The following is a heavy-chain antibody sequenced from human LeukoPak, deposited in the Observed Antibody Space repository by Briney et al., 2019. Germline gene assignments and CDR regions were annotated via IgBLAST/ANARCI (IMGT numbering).Heavy chain of an antibody. D-gene: IGHD1-26*01. V-gene: IGHV4-39*01. Sequence: SETLSLTCTISGGSISSISYYWGWIRQPPGKGLEWIGSIYYTGSTYYNPSLTRRVTVSVDTSKNQFSLTLRSVTAADTAVYYCASRFSGSSELHYWGQGTLVTVSS. J-gene: IGHJ4*02. CDR3: ASRFSGSSELHY. CDR1: GGSISSISYY. CDR2: IYYTGST.